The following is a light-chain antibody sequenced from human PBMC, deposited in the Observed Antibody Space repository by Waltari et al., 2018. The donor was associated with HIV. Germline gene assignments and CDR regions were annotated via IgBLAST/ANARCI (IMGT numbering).Light chain of an antibody. CDR2: DVS. CDR1: SSDVGGYNY. V-gene: IGLV2-14*03. CDR3: SSYTSSSSLQWV. J-gene: IGLJ3*02. Sequence: QSALTQPASVSGSPGQSITISCTGTSSDVGGYNYVSWLQQHPDKAPKLVIYDVSNRPSGVSNRFSGSKSGNTASLTISGLQAEDEADYYCSSYTSSSSLQWVFGGGTKLTVL.